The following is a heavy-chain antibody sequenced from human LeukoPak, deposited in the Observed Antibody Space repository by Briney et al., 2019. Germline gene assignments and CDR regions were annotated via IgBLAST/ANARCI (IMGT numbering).Heavy chain of an antibody. CDR3: AKDQSGLRYFDWIFDY. CDR1: GFTFSSYG. D-gene: IGHD3-9*01. CDR2: ISGSGGST. J-gene: IGHJ4*02. V-gene: IGHV3-23*01. Sequence: GGSLRLSCAASGFTFSSYGMSWVRQAPGKGLEWVSAISGSGGSTYYADSVKGRFTISRDNSKNTLYLQMNSLRAEDTAVYYCAKDQSGLRYFDWIFDYWGQGTLVTVSS.